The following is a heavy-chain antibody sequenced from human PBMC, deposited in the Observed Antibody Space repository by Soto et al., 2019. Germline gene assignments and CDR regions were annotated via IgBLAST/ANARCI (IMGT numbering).Heavy chain of an antibody. CDR1: GYTFTSYG. CDR3: ATVHESSWGLNWFDP. Sequence: ASVKVSCKASGYTFTSYGISWVRQATGQGLEWMGWISAYNGNTNYAQKLQGRVTMTTDTSTSTAYMELRSLRSDDTAVYYCATVHESSWGLNWFDPWGQGTLVTVSS. CDR2: ISAYNGNT. V-gene: IGHV1-18*01. J-gene: IGHJ5*02. D-gene: IGHD6-13*01.